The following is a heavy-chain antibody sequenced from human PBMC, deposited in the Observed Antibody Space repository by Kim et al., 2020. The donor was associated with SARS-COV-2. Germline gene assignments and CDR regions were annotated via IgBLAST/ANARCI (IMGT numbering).Heavy chain of an antibody. CDR3: AREFGYYGSGSYLDY. V-gene: IGHV3-30*01. Sequence: DSVKGRFTISRDNSKNTLYLQMNSLRAEDTAVYYCAREFGYYGSGSYLDYWGQGTLVTVSS. D-gene: IGHD3-10*01. J-gene: IGHJ4*02.